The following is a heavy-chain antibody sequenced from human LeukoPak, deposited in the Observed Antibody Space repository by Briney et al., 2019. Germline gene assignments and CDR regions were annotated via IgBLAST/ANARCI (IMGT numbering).Heavy chain of an antibody. V-gene: IGHV4-39*01. CDR1: GVSISSSNSY. CDR2: IYYTGNT. CDR3: ARQTGSGLFTLP. D-gene: IGHD3/OR15-3a*01. J-gene: IGHJ4*02. Sequence: SETLSLTCTVSGVSISSSNSYWGWIRQPPGKGLEWIGSIYYTGNTYYNASLKSRVTISLDTSENQISLRLTSVTATDTAMYYCARQTGSGLFTLPGGQGTLVTVSS.